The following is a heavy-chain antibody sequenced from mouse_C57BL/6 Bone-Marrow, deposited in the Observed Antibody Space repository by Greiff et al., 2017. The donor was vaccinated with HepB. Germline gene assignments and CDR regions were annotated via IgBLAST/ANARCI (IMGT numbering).Heavy chain of an antibody. CDR3: TSRAVLRDY. CDR2: IDPENGDT. Sequence: EVQLQQSGAELVRPGASVKLSCTASGFNIKDDYMHWVKQRPEQGLEWIGWIDPENGDTEYASKFQGKATITADTSSNTAYLQLSSLTSEDTAFYYCTSRAVLRDYWGQGTTLTVSS. J-gene: IGHJ2*01. D-gene: IGHD1-1*01. CDR1: GFNIKDDY. V-gene: IGHV14-4*01.